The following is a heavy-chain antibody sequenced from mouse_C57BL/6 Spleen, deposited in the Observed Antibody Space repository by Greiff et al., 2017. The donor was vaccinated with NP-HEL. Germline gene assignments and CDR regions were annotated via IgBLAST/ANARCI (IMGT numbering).Heavy chain of an antibody. J-gene: IGHJ3*01. CDR3: ARSGDYDDGAWFAY. Sequence: QVQLQQPGAELVMPGASVKLSCKASGYTFTSYWMHWVKQRPGQGLEWIGEIDPSDSYTNYTQKFKGKSTLTVDKSSSTAYMQLSSLTSEDSAVYYCARSGDYDDGAWFAYWGQGTLVTVSA. CDR1: GYTFTSYW. CDR2: IDPSDSYT. D-gene: IGHD2-4*01. V-gene: IGHV1-69*01.